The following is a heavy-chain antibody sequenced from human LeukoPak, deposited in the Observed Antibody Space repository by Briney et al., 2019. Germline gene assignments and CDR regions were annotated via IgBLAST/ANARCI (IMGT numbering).Heavy chain of an antibody. D-gene: IGHD4-17*01. Sequence: GGSLRLSCAASGFTFSSYSMNWVRQAPGKGLEWVSSISSSSSYIYYADSVKGRFTISRDNAKNSLYLQMNSPRAEDTAVYYCAREGTTVTTSSWFDPWGQGTLVTVSS. J-gene: IGHJ5*02. CDR2: ISSSSSYI. CDR3: AREGTTVTTSSWFDP. CDR1: GFTFSSYS. V-gene: IGHV3-21*01.